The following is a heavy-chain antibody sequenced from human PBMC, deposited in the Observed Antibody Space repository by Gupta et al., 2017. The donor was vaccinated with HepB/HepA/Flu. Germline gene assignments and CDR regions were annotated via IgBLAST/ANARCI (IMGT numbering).Heavy chain of an antibody. V-gene: IGHV3-48*03. D-gene: IGHD5-18*01. CDR1: GFTFSSYE. J-gene: IGHJ5*02. CDR3: ARAGVGYSSDT. CDR2: ISSSGSTI. Sequence: EVQLVESGGGLVQPGGSLRLSCAASGFTFSSYEFNWVRQAPGKGLEWVSYISSSGSTIYYADSVKGRFTISRDNAKNSLYLQMNSLRAEDTAVYYCARAGVGYSSDTWGQGTLVTVSS.